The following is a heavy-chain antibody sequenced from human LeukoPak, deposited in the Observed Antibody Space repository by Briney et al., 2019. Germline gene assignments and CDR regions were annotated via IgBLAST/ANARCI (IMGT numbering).Heavy chain of an antibody. Sequence: ASVKLSCKASGGTFSHYAITWVRQAPGQGLEWMGGFLPIFGTTNNAQKFQGRVTFTAGESTNTAYMELASLRFDDTAVYYCASGPTTMSVFTPLENWGQGTLVTVSS. D-gene: IGHD3-10*02. J-gene: IGHJ4*02. V-gene: IGHV1-69*13. CDR2: FLPIFGTT. CDR1: GGTFSHYA. CDR3: ASGPTTMSVFTPLEN.